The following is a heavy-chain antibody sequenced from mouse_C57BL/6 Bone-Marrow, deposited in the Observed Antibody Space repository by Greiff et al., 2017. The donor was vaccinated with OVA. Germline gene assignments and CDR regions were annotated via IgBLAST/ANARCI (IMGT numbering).Heavy chain of an antibody. Sequence: QVQLQQPGAELVRPGTSVKLSCKASGYTFTSYWMHWVKQRPGQGLEWIGVIDPSDSYTNYNQKFKGKATLTVDTSSSTAYMQLSSLTSEDSAVYYCARWGTPRVPNYFDYWGQGTTLTVSS. J-gene: IGHJ2*01. CDR1: GYTFTSYW. CDR2: IDPSDSYT. D-gene: IGHD3-1*01. V-gene: IGHV1-59*01. CDR3: ARWGTPRVPNYFDY.